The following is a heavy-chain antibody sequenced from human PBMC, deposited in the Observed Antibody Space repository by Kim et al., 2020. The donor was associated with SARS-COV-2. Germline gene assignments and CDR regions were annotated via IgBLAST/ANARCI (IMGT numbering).Heavy chain of an antibody. V-gene: IGHV3-73*01. Sequence: GGSLRLSCAASGFTLSGSAVHWVRQASGKGLEWVGRSRNKANKYATAYAASVNGRFTVSRDDSGNTAYLQMNSLKSEDTAVYYCSTAASPGAYWGQGTLVTVSS. J-gene: IGHJ4*02. D-gene: IGHD4-17*01. CDR2: SRNKANKYAT. CDR1: GFTLSGSA. CDR3: STAASPGAY.